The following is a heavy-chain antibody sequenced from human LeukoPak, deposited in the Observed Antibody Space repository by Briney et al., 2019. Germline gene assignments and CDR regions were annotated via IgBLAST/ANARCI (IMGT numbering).Heavy chain of an antibody. CDR2: ISSSSSYI. V-gene: IGHV3-21*04. J-gene: IGHJ3*02. D-gene: IGHD3-22*01. Sequence: GGSLRLSCAASGFTFSSYSMNWVRQAPGKGLEWVSSISSSSSYIYYADSVKGRFTISRDNAKNSLYLQMNSLRAEDTALYYCAKAYYYDSSGYPFDAFDIWGQGTMVTVSS. CDR3: AKAYYYDSSGYPFDAFDI. CDR1: GFTFSSYS.